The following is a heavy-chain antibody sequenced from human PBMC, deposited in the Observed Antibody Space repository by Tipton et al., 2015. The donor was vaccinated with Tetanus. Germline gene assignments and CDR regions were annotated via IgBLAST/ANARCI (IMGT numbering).Heavy chain of an antibody. Sequence: QVQLVQSGAELKKPGASVKVSCTASGYTFTGYYMYWVRQDPGQGLEWVGWIDPNSGDTIYAHNFQGRVTMTRDTSISTVYMELSRLRSDDTAVYYCARDRGDYIYYGMDVWGPGTTVTVPS. CDR1: GYTFTGYY. J-gene: IGHJ6*02. D-gene: IGHD3-22*01. CDR2: IDPNSGDT. CDR3: ARDRGDYIYYGMDV. V-gene: IGHV1-2*02.